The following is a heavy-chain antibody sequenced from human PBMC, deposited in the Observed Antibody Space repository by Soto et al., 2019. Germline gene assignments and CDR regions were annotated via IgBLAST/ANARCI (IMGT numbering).Heavy chain of an antibody. CDR2: ISHSGST. CDR3: AIDHLNGMDV. V-gene: IGHV4-30-2*01. CDR1: GGSISSGGYS. J-gene: IGHJ6*02. Sequence: QLQLQESGSGLVKPSQTLSLTCAVSGGSISSGGYSWSWIRQPPGKGLEWIGYISHSGSTYYNPALKSRVIISVDSSKNQFSLMLSSVTAADTAVYYCAIDHLNGMDVWGQGTTVTVSS.